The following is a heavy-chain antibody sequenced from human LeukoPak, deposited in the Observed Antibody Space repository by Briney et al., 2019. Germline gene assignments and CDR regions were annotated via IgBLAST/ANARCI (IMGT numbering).Heavy chain of an antibody. D-gene: IGHD4-17*01. CDR2: IKQDGSEK. CDR3: ARARTTVTRNWFDP. CDR1: GFTFSNYY. Sequence: PGGSLRLSCAASGFTFSNYYMTWVRQPPGKGLEWVANIKQDGSEKYYVDSVKGRFTISRDNAKNSLYLQMNSLRAEDTAVYYCARARTTVTRNWFDPWGQGTLVTVSS. V-gene: IGHV3-7*01. J-gene: IGHJ5*02.